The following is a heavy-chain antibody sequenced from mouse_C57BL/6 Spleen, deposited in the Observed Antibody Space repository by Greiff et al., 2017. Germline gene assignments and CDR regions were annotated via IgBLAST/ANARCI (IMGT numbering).Heavy chain of an antibody. D-gene: IGHD2-4*01. V-gene: IGHV7-3*01. CDR2: LRNKANGYTT. J-gene: IGHJ2*01. CDR3: ARNYDGVYFDY. CDR1: GFTFTDYY. Sequence: DVKLVASGGGLVQPGGSLSLSCAASGFTFTDYYMSWVRQPPGKALEWLGFLRNKANGYTTEYSASVKGRFTISRDNAQSILYLQMNALRAEDSATYYCARNYDGVYFDYWGQGTTLTVSS.